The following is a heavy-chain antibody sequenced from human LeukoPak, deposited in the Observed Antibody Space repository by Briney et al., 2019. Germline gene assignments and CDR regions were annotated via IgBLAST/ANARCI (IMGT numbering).Heavy chain of an antibody. D-gene: IGHD5-18*01. Sequence: GGSLRLSRAASGFSFSSYWMSWVRQAPGKGLEWVANIKEDGSDKYYVDSVKGRFTISRDNAKNSLYLQMNSLRAEDTAVYYCAREGGIYSYGYGRFDYWGQGTLVTVSS. J-gene: IGHJ4*02. V-gene: IGHV3-7*01. CDR1: GFSFSSYW. CDR2: IKEDGSDK. CDR3: AREGGIYSYGYGRFDY.